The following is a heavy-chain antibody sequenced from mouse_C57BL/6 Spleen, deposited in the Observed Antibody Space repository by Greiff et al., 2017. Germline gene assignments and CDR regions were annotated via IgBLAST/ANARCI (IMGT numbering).Heavy chain of an antibody. V-gene: IGHV1-81*01. J-gene: IGHJ4*01. Sequence: QVQLQQPGAELARPGASVKLSCKASGYTFTSYGISWVKQRTGQGLEWIGEIYPRIGETDSNEKFKGKATLTADKYSSTAYMELRSLTSEDSAVEVCARGPKRGPPYAMDDGGQGTSVTVSS. CDR2: IYPRIGET. CDR1: GYTFTSYG. CDR3: ARGPKRGPPYAMDD.